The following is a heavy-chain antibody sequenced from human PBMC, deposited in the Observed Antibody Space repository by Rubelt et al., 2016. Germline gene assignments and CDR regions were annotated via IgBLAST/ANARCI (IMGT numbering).Heavy chain of an antibody. CDR2: IKQDGSGK. Sequence: EVQLVESGGGLVQPGGSLRLSCAASGFTFSSYWMSWVRQAPGKGLEWVANIKQDGSGKYYVDSVKGRFTIFRDNAKNSLYLQMNSLRAEDTAVYYCAKDMGAAGTDFDYWGQGTLVTVSS. J-gene: IGHJ4*02. CDR1: GFTFSSYW. CDR3: AKDMGAAGTDFDY. D-gene: IGHD6-13*01. V-gene: IGHV3-7*05.